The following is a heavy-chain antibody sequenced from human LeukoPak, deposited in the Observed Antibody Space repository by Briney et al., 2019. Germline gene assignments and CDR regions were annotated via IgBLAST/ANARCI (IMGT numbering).Heavy chain of an antibody. CDR2: IKQDGSQE. CDR1: RFTLSTYW. J-gene: IGHJ4*02. CDR3: AVPSGDCSGGSCLPLY. Sequence: PGGSLRLSCAASRFTLSTYWMSWVRQAPGKGLEWVAHIKQDGSQEYYVDSVKGRFTISRDSAKNSLYLQMNSLRAEDTAVYYCAVPSGDCSGGSCLPLYWGQGTLVTVSS. D-gene: IGHD2-15*01. V-gene: IGHV3-7*01.